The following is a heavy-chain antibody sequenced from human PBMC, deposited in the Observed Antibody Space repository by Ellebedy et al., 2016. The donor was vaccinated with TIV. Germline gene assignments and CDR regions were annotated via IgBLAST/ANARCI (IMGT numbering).Heavy chain of an antibody. Sequence: GESLKISXAASGFTFRTYGMHWVRQAPGKGLEWVAVIYYDGSNEHYADSVKGRFTISRDNAKKSLYLQMNSLRVEDTAVYYCARVPTVVTAPFDYWGQGALVTVSS. V-gene: IGHV3-33*01. J-gene: IGHJ4*02. D-gene: IGHD4-23*01. CDR2: IYYDGSNE. CDR1: GFTFRTYG. CDR3: ARVPTVVTAPFDY.